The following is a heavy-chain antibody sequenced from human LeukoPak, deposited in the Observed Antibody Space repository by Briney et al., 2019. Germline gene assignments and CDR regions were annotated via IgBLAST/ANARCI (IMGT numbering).Heavy chain of an antibody. J-gene: IGHJ5*02. CDR1: GYSISSGYY. CDR3: AKSVVTATLGWFDP. CDR2: IYHSGST. V-gene: IGHV4-38-2*01. D-gene: IGHD2-21*02. Sequence: SETLSLTCAVSGYSISSGYYWGWIRQPQGKGLEWIGNIYHSGSTYYNPSLKSRVTISVDKSKNQFSLKLRSVTAADTAVYYCAKSVVTATLGWFDPWGQGTLVTVSS.